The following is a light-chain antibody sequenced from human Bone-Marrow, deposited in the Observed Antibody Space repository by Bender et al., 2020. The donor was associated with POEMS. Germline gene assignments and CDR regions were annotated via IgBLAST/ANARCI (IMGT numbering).Light chain of an antibody. V-gene: IGLV2-23*02. J-gene: IGLJ3*02. CDR2: EVN. CDR3: CSYVDSRIVV. CDR1: SSDVGNYNL. Sequence: QSALTQPASVSGSPGQWITISCTGTSSDVGNYNLVSWYQQHPGKAPKLLIYEVNMRPPGVSNRFSGSKSGSTASLTISGLQAEDEADYYCCSYVDSRIVVFGGGTKVAVL.